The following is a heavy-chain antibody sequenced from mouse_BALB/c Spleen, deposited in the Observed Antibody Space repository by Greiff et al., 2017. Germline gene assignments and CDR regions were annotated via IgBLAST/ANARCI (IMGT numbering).Heavy chain of an antibody. CDR3: ASPIYDGYLAY. CDR2: ISSGGST. V-gene: IGHV5-6-5*01. Sequence: EVKLVESGGGLVKPGGSLKLSCAASGFTFSSYAMSWVRQTPEKRLEWVASISSGGSTYYPDSVKGRFTISRDNARNILYLQMSSLRSEDTAMYYCASPIYDGYLAYWGQGTSVTVSS. J-gene: IGHJ4*01. D-gene: IGHD2-3*01. CDR1: GFTFSSYA.